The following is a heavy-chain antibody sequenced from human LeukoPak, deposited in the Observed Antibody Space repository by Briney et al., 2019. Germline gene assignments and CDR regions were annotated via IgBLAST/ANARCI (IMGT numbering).Heavy chain of an antibody. CDR2: IYHSGST. D-gene: IGHD3-10*01. J-gene: IGHJ5*01. Sequence: SETLSLTCAVSGGSISSSNWWSWVRQPPGKGLEWIGEIYHSGSTNYNPSLKSRVTISVDTSKNQFSLKLSSVTAADTAVYYCVRHQYYYGAGSYYVFDSWGQGTLVTVSS. CDR3: VRHQYYYGAGSYYVFDS. V-gene: IGHV4-4*02. CDR1: GGSISSSNW.